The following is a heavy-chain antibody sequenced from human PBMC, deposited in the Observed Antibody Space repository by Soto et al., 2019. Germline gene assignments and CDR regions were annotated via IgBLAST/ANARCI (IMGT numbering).Heavy chain of an antibody. CDR3: ARDRPFSGSYHFDY. D-gene: IGHD1-26*01. Sequence: GASVKVSCKASGSTFTSYGISWVRQAPGQGLEWMGWISAYNGNTNYAQKLQGRVTMTTDTSTSTAYMELRSLRSDDTAVYYCARDRPFSGSYHFDYWGQGTLVTVSS. V-gene: IGHV1-18*01. J-gene: IGHJ4*02. CDR1: GSTFTSYG. CDR2: ISAYNGNT.